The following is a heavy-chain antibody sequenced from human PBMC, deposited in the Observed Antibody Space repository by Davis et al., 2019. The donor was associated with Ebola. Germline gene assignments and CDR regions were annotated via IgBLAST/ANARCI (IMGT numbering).Heavy chain of an antibody. D-gene: IGHD2-15*01. Sequence: GESLKISCADSGFSFSSYSMNWVRQAPGKGLEWVSSITGSGGSTYYEDSVTGRFTISRDNSKNTLYLQMNSLRVEDTTLYYCAFPYCSADSCYSMYSYYYYYMDVWGKGTTVTVSS. CDR3: AFPYCSADSCYSMYSYYYYYMDV. V-gene: IGHV3-23*01. J-gene: IGHJ6*03. CDR2: ITGSGGST. CDR1: GFSFSSYS.